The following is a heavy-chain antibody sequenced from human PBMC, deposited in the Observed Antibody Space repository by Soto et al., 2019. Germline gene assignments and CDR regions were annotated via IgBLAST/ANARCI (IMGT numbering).Heavy chain of an antibody. CDR1: GGSIRSYY. V-gene: IGHV4-59*08. CDR3: ARLRVDMAIFPVGAFDI. CDR2: IYYSGST. D-gene: IGHD3-3*01. J-gene: IGHJ3*02. Sequence: SETLSLTCTVSGGSIRSYYWGWIRQPPGKGLEWIGYIYYSGSTNYNPSLKSRVTISADTSKNHFSLKLSSVTAADTAVYYCARLRVDMAIFPVGAFDIWGQGTMVTVSS.